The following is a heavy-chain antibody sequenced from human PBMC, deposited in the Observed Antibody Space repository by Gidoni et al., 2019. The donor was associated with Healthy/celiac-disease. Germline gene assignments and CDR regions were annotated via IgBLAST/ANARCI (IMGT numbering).Heavy chain of an antibody. CDR3: ARDRPRTARGIAARQEGHYYGMDV. V-gene: IGHV3-7*03. CDR2: IKQDGSEK. CDR1: GFTFSIYE. D-gene: IGHD6-6*01. Sequence: EVQLVESGGGLVQPGGSLSLSCAASGFTFSIYEMSWVRQAPGKGLEWVAHIKQDGSEKSYVDFVKCRFTISRDNAKNSLYLQRNSLRAEDTAVYYCARDRPRTARGIAARQEGHYYGMDVWGQGTTVTVSS. J-gene: IGHJ6*02.